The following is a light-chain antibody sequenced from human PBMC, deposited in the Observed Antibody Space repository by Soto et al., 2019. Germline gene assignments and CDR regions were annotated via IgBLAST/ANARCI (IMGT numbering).Light chain of an antibody. CDR2: RTS. V-gene: IGKV3-15*01. CDR3: QQYNNWPRAT. Sequence: EIGMAQAPATLSVSPGGRAPLSCRASQSISSNLAWYQQKPGQAPRLLMFRTSSRATGFPARFSGSGSGTEFNLTISSLQSEDFGVYYCQQYNNWPRATFGGGTKVDIK. J-gene: IGKJ4*01. CDR1: QSISSN.